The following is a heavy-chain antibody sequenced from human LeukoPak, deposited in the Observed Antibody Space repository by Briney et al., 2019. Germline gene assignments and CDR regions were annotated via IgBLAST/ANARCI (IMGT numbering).Heavy chain of an antibody. V-gene: IGHV3-20*04. J-gene: IGHJ4*02. CDR2: INWNGDST. Sequence: RPGGSLRLSCAASGFSFDDYGLTWVRQAPGKGLEWVSGINWNGDSTDYADSVKGRFTISRDNAKNSLYLQMNSLRAEDTALYYCARDLRVVITGSFDSWGQGTLVTVSS. CDR1: GFSFDDYG. CDR3: ARDLRVVITGSFDS. D-gene: IGHD3-22*01.